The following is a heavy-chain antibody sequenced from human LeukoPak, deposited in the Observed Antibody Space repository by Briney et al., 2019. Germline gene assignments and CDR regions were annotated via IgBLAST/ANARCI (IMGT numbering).Heavy chain of an antibody. Sequence: SETLSLTCAVSGYSISSGYYWGWIRQPPGKGLEWIGSIYHSGSTYYNPSLKSRVTISVDTSKNQFSLKLSSVTAADTAVNYCAREGRPWERLFYYWGQGTLVTVSS. D-gene: IGHD1-26*01. CDR2: IYHSGST. CDR3: AREGRPWERLFYY. CDR1: GYSISSGYY. J-gene: IGHJ4*02. V-gene: IGHV4-38-2*02.